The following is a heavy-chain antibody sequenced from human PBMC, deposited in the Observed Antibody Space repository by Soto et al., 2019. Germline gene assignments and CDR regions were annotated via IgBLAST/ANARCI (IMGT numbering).Heavy chain of an antibody. CDR2: INHSGST. CDR3: ARKYGSSAGYYYYYYMDV. D-gene: IGHD3-10*01. CDR1: GGSFSGYY. Sequence: SETLSLTCAVYGGSFSGYYWSWIRQPPGKGLEWIGEINHSGSTNYNPSLKSRVTISVDTSKNQFSLKLSSVTAADTAVYYCARKYGSSAGYYYYYYMDVWGKGTTVTVSS. V-gene: IGHV4-34*01. J-gene: IGHJ6*03.